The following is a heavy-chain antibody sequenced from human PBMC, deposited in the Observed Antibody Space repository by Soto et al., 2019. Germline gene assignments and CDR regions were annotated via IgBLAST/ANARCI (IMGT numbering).Heavy chain of an antibody. Sequence: VQLVQSGAEVKKPGSSVKVSCKVSGGIFSSYVISWVRQAPGQGLEWMGGIIPMFATADYAQKFQGRVTISADKSTSTAYMELSSLKSEDTAVYYCARRPTILGVAKSHDGDGLDVWGQGTTVTVSS. CDR3: ARRPTILGVAKSHDGDGLDV. J-gene: IGHJ6*02. D-gene: IGHD3-3*01. CDR2: IIPMFATA. V-gene: IGHV1-69*06. CDR1: GGIFSSYV.